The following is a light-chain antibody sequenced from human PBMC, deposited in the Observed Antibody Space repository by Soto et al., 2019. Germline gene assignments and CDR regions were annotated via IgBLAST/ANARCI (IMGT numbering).Light chain of an antibody. V-gene: IGLV1-40*01. Sequence: QSVLTQPPSVSGTPGQRVSISCTGTSSNIGADSDVHWYQQLPGTAPRLLIFGNNNRPSGVPDRFSGSKSGTSASLAITGLQAEDEAIYYCQSYDSSLSTSIFGAGTQLTVL. CDR3: QSYDSSLSTSI. CDR1: SSNIGADSD. CDR2: GNN. J-gene: IGLJ7*01.